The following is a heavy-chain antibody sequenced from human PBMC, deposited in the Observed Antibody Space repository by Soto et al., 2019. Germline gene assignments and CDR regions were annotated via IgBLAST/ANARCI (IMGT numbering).Heavy chain of an antibody. CDR2: ISWNSGSI. CDR1: GFIFDDYA. J-gene: IGHJ4*02. D-gene: IGHD5-12*01. Sequence: EVQLVESGGGLVQPGRSLRLSCAASGFIFDDYAMHWVRQGPGKGLEWVSSISWNSGSIAYADSVKGRFTISRDNAKNSLYLQMSSLRSEDTALYYCAKDIVYSGYDYFDSWGQETLVTVSS. V-gene: IGHV3-9*01. CDR3: AKDIVYSGYDYFDS.